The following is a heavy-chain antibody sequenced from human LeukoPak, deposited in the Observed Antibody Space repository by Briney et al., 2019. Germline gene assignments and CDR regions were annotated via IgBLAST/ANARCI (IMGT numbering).Heavy chain of an antibody. CDR1: GFTFSSYS. J-gene: IGHJ4*02. CDR3: AKDPGYQVVYCFDY. V-gene: IGHV3-23*01. D-gene: IGHD2-2*01. CDR2: ISGSGGST. Sequence: KPGGSLRLSCAASGFTFSSYSMSWVRQAPGKGLEWVSGISGSGGSTDYADFVKGRFTISRDNSKNTLYLQMNSLRVEDTAVYYCAKDPGYQVVYCFDYWGQGTLVTVSS.